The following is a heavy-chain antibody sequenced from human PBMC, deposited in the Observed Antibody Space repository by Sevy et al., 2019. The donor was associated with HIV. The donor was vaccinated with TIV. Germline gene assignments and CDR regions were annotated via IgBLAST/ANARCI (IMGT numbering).Heavy chain of an antibody. CDR2: TYYRSKWYN. V-gene: IGHV6-1*01. D-gene: IGHD6-6*01. Sequence: KQSQTLSLTCAISGDSVXSNSAAWNWIRQSPSRGLEWLGRTYYRSKWYNDYAVSVKSRITINPDTSKNQFSLQLNSVTPEDTAVYYCAREVGXIAAXPXXXYWGXXTLVTVSS. CDR3: AREVGXIAAXPXXXY. J-gene: IGHJ4*01. CDR1: GDSVXSNSAA.